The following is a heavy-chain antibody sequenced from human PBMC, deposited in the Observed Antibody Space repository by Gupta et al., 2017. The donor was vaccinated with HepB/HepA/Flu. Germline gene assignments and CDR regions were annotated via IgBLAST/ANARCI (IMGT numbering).Heavy chain of an antibody. J-gene: IGHJ4*02. V-gene: IGHV3-7*01. CDR1: GFTFRDDW. D-gene: IGHD2-2*01. CDR2: IKPDGSEK. Sequence: EVLLVESGGGLVLPGGSLRLSCAASGFTFRDDWMGWGRQAPGKGLEWVANIKPDGSEKYYADSVQGRLTISRDNAKNSLYLQMNSLRVEDTAVYYCARDIEPAGLFFNYWGPGTLVTVSS. CDR3: ARDIEPAGLFFNY.